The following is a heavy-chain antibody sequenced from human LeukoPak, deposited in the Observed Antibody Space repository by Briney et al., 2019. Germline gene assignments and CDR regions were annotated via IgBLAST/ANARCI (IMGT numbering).Heavy chain of an antibody. J-gene: IGHJ4*02. CDR1: GGSFSGYY. CDR2: INHSGST. D-gene: IGHD3-3*01. V-gene: IGHV4-34*01. Sequence: SETPSLTCAVYGGSFSGYYWSWIRQPPGKGLEWIGEINHSGSTNYNPSLKSRVTISVDTSKNQFSLKLSSVTAADTAVYYCARVPYYDFWSRKYYFDYWGQGTLVTVSS. CDR3: ARVPYYDFWSRKYYFDY.